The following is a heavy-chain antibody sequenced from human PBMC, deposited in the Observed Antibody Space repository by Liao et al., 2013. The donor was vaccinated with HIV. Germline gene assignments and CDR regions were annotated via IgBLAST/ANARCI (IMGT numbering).Heavy chain of an antibody. D-gene: IGHD2-2*01. CDR3: ATLTDDIVVVPPAKYFQH. V-gene: IGHV4-39*07. Sequence: QLQLQESGPGLVKPSETLSLTCTVSGGSIISSSYYWGWIRQPPGKGLEWIGNIYYSGSTYYNPSLKSRVTISVDTSKNQFSLKLSSVTAADTAVYYCATLTDDIVVVPPAKYFQHLGPRATLVTVSS. J-gene: IGHJ1*01. CDR2: IYYSGST. CDR1: GGSIISSSYY.